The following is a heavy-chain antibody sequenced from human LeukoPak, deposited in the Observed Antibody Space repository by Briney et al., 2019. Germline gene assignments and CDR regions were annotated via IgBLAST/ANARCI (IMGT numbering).Heavy chain of an antibody. D-gene: IGHD3-10*01. V-gene: IGHV5-51*01. Sequence: GESLKISCKASGYSFTDYWIGWVRQMPGKGLEWMAIIYPGDSDSRYTYSPSFQGQVTISADKSISTAYLQWSSLKASDTAMYYCARSTSGSFDYWGQRTPVTVSS. CDR2: IYPGDSDS. J-gene: IGHJ4*02. CDR1: GYSFTDYW. CDR3: ARSTSGSFDY.